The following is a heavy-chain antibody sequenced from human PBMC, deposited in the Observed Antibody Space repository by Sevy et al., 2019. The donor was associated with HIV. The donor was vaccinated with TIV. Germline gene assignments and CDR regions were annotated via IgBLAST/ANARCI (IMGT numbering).Heavy chain of an antibody. V-gene: IGHV3-11*06. CDR1: GFTFSDYY. J-gene: IGHJ6*02. CDR3: ARDSSGWYGRYYYYGMDV. Sequence: GGSLRLSCAASGFTFSDYYMSWIRQAPGKGLEWVSYISSSSSYTNYADSVKGRFTISRDNAKNSLYLQMNSLRAEDTAVYYCARDSSGWYGRYYYYGMDVWGQRTTVTVSS. CDR2: ISSSSSYT. D-gene: IGHD6-19*01.